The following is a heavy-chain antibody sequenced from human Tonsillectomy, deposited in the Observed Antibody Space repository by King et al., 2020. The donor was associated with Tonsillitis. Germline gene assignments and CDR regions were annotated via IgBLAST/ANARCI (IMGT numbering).Heavy chain of an antibody. CDR2: IHKDGSEK. D-gene: IGHD3/OR15-3a*01. V-gene: IGHV3-7*03. Sequence: VQLVQSGGGLVQPGGSLRLSCAASGFTFSSYWLSWVRQAPGKGLEWVANIHKDGSEKYYVDSVKGRFTIYRDNAKNSLYLQMNSLRAEDTAVYSCARDLDVYGALDYWGQGTLVTVSS. CDR3: ARDLDVYGALDY. J-gene: IGHJ4*02. CDR1: GFTFSSYW.